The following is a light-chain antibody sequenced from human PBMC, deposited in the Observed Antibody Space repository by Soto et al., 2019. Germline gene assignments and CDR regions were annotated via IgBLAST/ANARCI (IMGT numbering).Light chain of an antibody. V-gene: IGKV1-12*01. J-gene: IGKJ2*01. CDR1: QGINNW. CDR3: QQSNSFPHT. Sequence: DILMTQSQSSVSASVGDRVTSSCRASQGINNWLAWYQQKPGQAPKLLIYAASSLHSGVPSRFSGSGSGTDFTLTIRSLQPEDFATYFCQQSNSFPHTFGRGTKLEI. CDR2: AAS.